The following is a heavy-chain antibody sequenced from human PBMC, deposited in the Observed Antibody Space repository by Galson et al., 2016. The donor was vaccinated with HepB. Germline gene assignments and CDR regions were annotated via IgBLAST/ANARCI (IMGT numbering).Heavy chain of an antibody. CDR3: ASSVLPSALGFDF. Sequence: SLRLSCAASGFMFSKSWMTWVRQAPGKGLEWVASLNQDGGTQYYLPSVRGRFIISRDNSKSSVYLQMSRLTTDDTAVYHCASSVLPSALGFDFWGHGTLVAVSS. V-gene: IGHV3-7*03. CDR2: LNQDGGTQ. D-gene: IGHD5/OR15-5a*01. J-gene: IGHJ4*01. CDR1: GFMFSKSW.